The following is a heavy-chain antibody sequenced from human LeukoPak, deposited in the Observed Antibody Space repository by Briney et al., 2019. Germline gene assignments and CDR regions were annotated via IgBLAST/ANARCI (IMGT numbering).Heavy chain of an antibody. V-gene: IGHV3-48*01. Sequence: GGSLRLSCAASGFTFSSYSMNWVRQAPGKGLEWVSYISSSSSTIYYADSVKGRFTISRDNAKNSLYLQMNSLRAEDTAVYYCARETYYDFWSGYYRGEDYWGQGTLVTVSS. CDR3: ARETYYDFWSGYYRGEDY. CDR1: GFTFSSYS. J-gene: IGHJ4*02. D-gene: IGHD3-3*01. CDR2: ISSSSSTI.